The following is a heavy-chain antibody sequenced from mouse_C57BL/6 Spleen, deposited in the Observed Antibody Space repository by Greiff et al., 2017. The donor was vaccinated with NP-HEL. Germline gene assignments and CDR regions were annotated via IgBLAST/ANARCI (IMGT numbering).Heavy chain of an antibody. CDR1: GYSFTGYY. CDR2: INPSTGGT. V-gene: IGHV1-42*01. J-gene: IGHJ2*01. Sequence: VQLQQSGPELVKPGASVKISCKASGYSFTGYYMNWVKQSPEKSLEWIGEINPSTGGTTYNQKFKAKATLTVDKSSSTAYMQLKSLTSEDSAVYYCARSLYYYGSSPYYFDYWGQGTTLTVSS. D-gene: IGHD1-1*01. CDR3: ARSLYYYGSSPYYFDY.